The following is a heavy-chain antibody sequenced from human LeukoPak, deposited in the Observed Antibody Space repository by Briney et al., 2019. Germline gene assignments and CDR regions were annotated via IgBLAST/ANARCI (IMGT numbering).Heavy chain of an antibody. J-gene: IGHJ4*02. CDR1: GYSFTSYW. Sequence: GESLKISCKGSGYSFTSYWIGWVRQMPGKGLEWMGIIYPGDSDTRYSPSFQGQVTISADKSISTAYLQWSSLKASDTAMYYCARQAARYCSGGSCYQDDYWGQGTLVTVSS. CDR3: ARQAARYCSGGSCYQDDY. D-gene: IGHD2-15*01. CDR2: IYPGDSDT. V-gene: IGHV5-51*01.